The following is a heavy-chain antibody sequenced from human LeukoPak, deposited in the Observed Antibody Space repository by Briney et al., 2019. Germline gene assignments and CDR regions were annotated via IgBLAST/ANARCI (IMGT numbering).Heavy chain of an antibody. J-gene: IGHJ4*02. D-gene: IGHD1-26*01. CDR1: GYSFTSYW. CDR3: ARASGALGATTFDY. CDR2: IYPGDSDT. V-gene: IGHV5-51*01. Sequence: GEALKISLKGSGYSFTSYWIGWVRQMPGKGLEWVGIIYPGDSDTIYSPSFQGQVTISADKSISTAYLQWSSLKASETAMYYCARASGALGATTFDYWGQGTLVTVSS.